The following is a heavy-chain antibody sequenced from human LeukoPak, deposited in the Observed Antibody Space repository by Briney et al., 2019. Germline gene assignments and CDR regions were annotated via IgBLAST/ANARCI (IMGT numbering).Heavy chain of an antibody. D-gene: IGHD6-13*01. CDR1: GGTFSSYA. CDR2: ISGSGGST. Sequence: ASVKVSCKASGGTFSSYAMSWVRQAPGKGLEWVSAISGSGGSTYYADSVKGRFTISRDNSKNTLYLQMNSLRAEDTAIYYCAKDLSSWNDYWGQGTLVTVSS. CDR3: AKDLSSWNDY. J-gene: IGHJ4*02. V-gene: IGHV3-23*01.